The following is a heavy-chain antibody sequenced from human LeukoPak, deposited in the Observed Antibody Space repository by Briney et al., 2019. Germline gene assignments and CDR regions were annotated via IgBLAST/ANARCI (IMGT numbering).Heavy chain of an antibody. V-gene: IGHV4-4*07. CDR3: ARDGDGYVDGSRHYYFDL. CDR2: IYGSGGA. CDR1: GGSLSSYY. D-gene: IGHD5-24*01. J-gene: IGHJ2*01. Sequence: SETLSLTCSVSGGSLSSYYWSWIRQPAGKGLEWIGRIYGSGGANYSPSLKSRATISIDTSQNHVSLKLTSVTAADTAVYYCARDGDGYVDGSRHYYFDLWGRGTLVTVSS.